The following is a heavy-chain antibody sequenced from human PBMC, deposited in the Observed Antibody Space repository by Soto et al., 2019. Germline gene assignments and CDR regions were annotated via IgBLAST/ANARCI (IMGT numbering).Heavy chain of an antibody. Sequence: ASVKVSCKASGYTFTGYYMHWVRQAPGQGLEWMGWINPNSGGTNYAQKFQGWVTMTRDTSISTAYMELSRLRSDDTAVYYCARGVVPAVTGYYYMDVWGKGTTVTVSS. CDR1: GYTFTGYY. J-gene: IGHJ6*03. CDR3: ARGVVPAVTGYYYMDV. CDR2: INPNSGGT. V-gene: IGHV1-2*04. D-gene: IGHD2-2*01.